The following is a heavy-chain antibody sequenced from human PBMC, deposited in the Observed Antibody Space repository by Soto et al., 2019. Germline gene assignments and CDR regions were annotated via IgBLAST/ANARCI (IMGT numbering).Heavy chain of an antibody. D-gene: IGHD4-17*01. Sequence: GASVKVSCKASGGTFSSYAISWVRQAPGQGLEWMGGIIPIFGTANYAQKFQGGVTITADESTSTAYMELSSLRSEDTAVYYCASGKPPTAHFDYWGQGTLVTVSS. CDR2: IIPIFGTA. CDR1: GGTFSSYA. CDR3: ASGKPPTAHFDY. J-gene: IGHJ4*02. V-gene: IGHV1-69*13.